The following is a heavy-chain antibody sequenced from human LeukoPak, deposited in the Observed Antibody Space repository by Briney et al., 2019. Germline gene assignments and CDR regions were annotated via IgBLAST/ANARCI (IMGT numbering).Heavy chain of an antibody. CDR3: ARVSSVRTASDY. J-gene: IGHJ4*02. CDR1: GGSISSYD. CDR2: IYYGGST. Sequence: SETRSLTCTVSGGSISSYDWSWIRRPPGKGRGGRGYIYYGGSTNDNPSLKSRVTISVDTSKNPFSLQLSSLTAADTALYYCARVSSVRTASDYWGQGTLVTVSS. V-gene: IGHV4-59*01.